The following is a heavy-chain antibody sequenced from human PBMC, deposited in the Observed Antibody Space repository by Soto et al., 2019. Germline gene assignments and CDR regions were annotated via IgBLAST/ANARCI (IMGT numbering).Heavy chain of an antibody. CDR3: ARTEGVVIFAFDI. Sequence: SETLSLTCTVSGGSISSGDYYWSWIRQPPGKGLEWIGYIYYSGSTYYNPSLKSRVTISVDTSKNQFSLKLSSVTAADTAVYYCARTEGVVIFAFDIWGQGTMVTVS. D-gene: IGHD3-22*01. CDR2: IYYSGST. J-gene: IGHJ3*02. V-gene: IGHV4-30-4*01. CDR1: GGSISSGDYY.